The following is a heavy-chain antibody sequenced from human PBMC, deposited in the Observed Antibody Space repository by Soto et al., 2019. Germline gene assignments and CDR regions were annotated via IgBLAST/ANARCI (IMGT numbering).Heavy chain of an antibody. CDR1: GGTFSSYT. CDR2: IIPILSIA. V-gene: IGHV1-69*02. Sequence: QVQLVQSGAEVKKPGSSVKVSCKASGGTFSSYTISWVRQAPGQGLEWMGRIIPILSIATYAQKFQGRVTITGDKSESTAYMELSSLRAEDTAVYYCARGEAAILDWFDPWGQGSLVSVSS. J-gene: IGHJ5*02. CDR3: ARGEAAILDWFDP. D-gene: IGHD2-2*01.